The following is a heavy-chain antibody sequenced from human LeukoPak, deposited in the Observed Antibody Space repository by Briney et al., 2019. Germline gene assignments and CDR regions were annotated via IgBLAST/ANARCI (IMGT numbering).Heavy chain of an antibody. Sequence: GGSLRLSCAASGFTVSSNYMSGARQAPGKGRECVSVIYSGGDTYYADSVKGRFTISRDNSKNTLYLQRNSLRAEDTAVYYCATRIAVAGTVYWGQGTLVTVSS. CDR1: GFTVSSNY. CDR2: IYSGGDT. D-gene: IGHD6-19*01. CDR3: ATRIAVAGTVY. J-gene: IGHJ4*02. V-gene: IGHV3-53*01.